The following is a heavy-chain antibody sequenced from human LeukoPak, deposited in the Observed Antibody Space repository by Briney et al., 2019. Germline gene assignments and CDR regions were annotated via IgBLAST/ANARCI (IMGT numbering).Heavy chain of an antibody. CDR2: IYYSGST. CDR3: ASLASYTPFHCSGGSCYFDY. V-gene: IGHV4-39*01. Sequence: SETLSLTCTVSGASISSSNYYWGWIRQPPGKGLEWIGSIYYSGSTYYNPSLKSRVTISVDTSKNQFSLKLSSVTAPDTAVYYCASLASYTPFHCSGGSCYFDYWGQGTLVTVSS. D-gene: IGHD2-15*01. CDR1: GASISSSNYY. J-gene: IGHJ4*02.